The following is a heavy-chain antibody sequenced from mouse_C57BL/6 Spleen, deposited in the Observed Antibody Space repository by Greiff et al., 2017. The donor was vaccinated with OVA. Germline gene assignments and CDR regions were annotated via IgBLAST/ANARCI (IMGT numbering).Heavy chain of an antibody. CDR3: ARHRATYWYFDV. V-gene: IGHV5-12*01. Sequence: DVQLVESGGGLVQPGGSLKLSCAASGFTFSDYYMYWVRQTPEKRLEWVAYISNGGGSTYYPDTVKGRFTISRDNAKNTLYLQMSRLKSEDTAMYYCARHRATYWYFDVWGTGTTVTVSS. CDR2: ISNGGGST. CDR1: GFTFSDYY. D-gene: IGHD3-1*01. J-gene: IGHJ1*03.